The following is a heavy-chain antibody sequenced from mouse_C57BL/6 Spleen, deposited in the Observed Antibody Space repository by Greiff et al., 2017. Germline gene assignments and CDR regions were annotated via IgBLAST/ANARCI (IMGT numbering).Heavy chain of an antibody. Sequence: QVHVKQSGAELVRPGTSVKVSCKASGYAFTNYLIEWVKQRPGQGLEWIGVINPGSGGTNYNEKFKGKATLTADKSSSTAYMQLSSLTSEDSAVYFCARGDGYYLYYYAMDYWGQGTSVTVSS. CDR1: GYAFTNYL. V-gene: IGHV1-54*01. CDR2: INPGSGGT. CDR3: ARGDGYYLYYYAMDY. J-gene: IGHJ4*01. D-gene: IGHD2-3*01.